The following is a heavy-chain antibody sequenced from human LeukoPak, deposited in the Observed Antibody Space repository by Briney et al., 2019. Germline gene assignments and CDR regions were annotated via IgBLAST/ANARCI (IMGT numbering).Heavy chain of an antibody. CDR3: ARRRGYSSGWATSGPYYFDY. D-gene: IGHD6-19*01. J-gene: IGHJ4*02. CDR1: GYSFTSYW. Sequence: GESLKISCKGSGYSFTSYWIGWVRQMPGKGLEWMGIIYPDDSDTRYSPPFEGQVTISADKSISTAYLHWSSLKASDTAIYYCARRRGYSSGWATSGPYYFDYWGQGTLVTVSS. V-gene: IGHV5-51*01. CDR2: IYPDDSDT.